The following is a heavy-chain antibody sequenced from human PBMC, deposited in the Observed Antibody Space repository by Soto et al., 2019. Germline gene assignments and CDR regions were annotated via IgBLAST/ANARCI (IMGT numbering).Heavy chain of an antibody. Sequence: QVQLVESGGGVVQPGRSLRLSCAASGFTFSSFGMHWVRQAPGKGLEWVAVISYDGSLKRYADSVKGRFTMSRDNSRNTLYLQMTSLTAEDTAVYYCAQRIAEVGLIDSWGQGTLVTVSS. V-gene: IGHV3-30*18. J-gene: IGHJ4*02. CDR3: AQRIAEVGLIDS. D-gene: IGHD6-13*01. CDR1: GFTFSSFG. CDR2: ISYDGSLK.